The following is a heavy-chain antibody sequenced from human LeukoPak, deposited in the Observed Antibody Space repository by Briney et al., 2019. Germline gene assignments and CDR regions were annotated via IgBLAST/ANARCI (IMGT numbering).Heavy chain of an antibody. D-gene: IGHD6-6*01. CDR2: ISAYNGNT. V-gene: IGHV1-18*04. CDR1: GYTFTGYY. Sequence: ASVKVSCKXSGYTFTGYYMHWVQQAPGQGLEWMGRISAYNGNTNYSQKLQGRVTMTTDTSTSTAYMELRSLRSDDTAVYYCARDRRAVLRLCPYYWGQGTLVTVSS. CDR3: ARDRRAVLRLCPYY. J-gene: IGHJ4*02.